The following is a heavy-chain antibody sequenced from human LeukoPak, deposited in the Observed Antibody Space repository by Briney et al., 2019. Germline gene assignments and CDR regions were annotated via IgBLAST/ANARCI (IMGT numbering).Heavy chain of an antibody. V-gene: IGHV4-59*08. CDR3: ARQWGSGYLYYFDY. D-gene: IGHD5-12*01. J-gene: IGHJ4*02. CDR1: GGSISSYY. CDR2: IYYSGST. Sequence: PSETLSLTCTVSGGSISSYYWSWIRQPPGKGLEWIGYIYYSGSTNYNPSLKSRVTISVDTSKNQFSLKLNSVTAADTAVCYCARQWGSGYLYYFDYWGQGTLVTVSS.